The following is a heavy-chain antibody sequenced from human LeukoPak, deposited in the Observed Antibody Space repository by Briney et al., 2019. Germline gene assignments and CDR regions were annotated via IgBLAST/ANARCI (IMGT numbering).Heavy chain of an antibody. CDR1: GYTFTSYY. CDR3: ARAYFAPEIRFYFDY. J-gene: IGHJ4*02. D-gene: IGHD3-9*01. Sequence: GASVKVSCKASGYTFTSYYMHWVRQAPGQGLEWMGIINPSGGSTSYAQKFQGRVTMTRDTSTSTVYMELSSLRSEDTAVYYCARAYFAPEIRFYFDYWGQGTLVTVSS. CDR2: INPSGGST. V-gene: IGHV1-46*01.